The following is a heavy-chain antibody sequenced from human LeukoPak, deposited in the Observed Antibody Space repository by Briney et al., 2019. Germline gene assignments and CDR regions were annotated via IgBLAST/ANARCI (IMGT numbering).Heavy chain of an antibody. D-gene: IGHD2-15*01. J-gene: IGHJ4*02. V-gene: IGHV3-48*02. CDR1: GFTFSSYW. CDR2: ISSSSSTI. CDR3: ARARASGRSGFDY. Sequence: GGSLRLSCAASGFTFSSYWMNWVRQAPGKGLEWVSYISSSSSTIYYADSVKGRFTISRDNAKNSLDLQMNSLRDEDTAVYYCARARASGRSGFDYWGQGTLVTVSS.